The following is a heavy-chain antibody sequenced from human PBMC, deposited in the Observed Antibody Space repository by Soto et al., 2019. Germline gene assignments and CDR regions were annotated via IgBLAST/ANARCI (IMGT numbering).Heavy chain of an antibody. Sequence: QVQLVQSEGEVRQPGASVKVSCKASGYTFTSYGIIWVRQAPGQGLEWMGYISPNSGDTRYAPTLQGRVTMTTDTSTTTAYMELRSLTSDDTAVYYCASEMWTRSGPQNFFDYCGLGALVTVSS. V-gene: IGHV1-18*01. D-gene: IGHD6-25*01. J-gene: IGHJ4*02. CDR3: ASEMWTRSGPQNFFDY. CDR2: ISPNSGDT. CDR1: GYTFTSYG.